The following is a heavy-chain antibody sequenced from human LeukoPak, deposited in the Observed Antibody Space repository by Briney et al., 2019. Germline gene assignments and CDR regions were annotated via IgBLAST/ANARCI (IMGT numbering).Heavy chain of an antibody. CDR1: GFTFSSYA. J-gene: IGHJ6*03. D-gene: IGHD2-8*02. CDR3: ARALLVTTSGYFYYYMDV. V-gene: IGHV3-30-3*01. CDR2: ISYDGSNK. Sequence: PGGSLRLSCAASGFTFSSYAMHWVRQAPGKGLEWVAVISYDGSNKYYADSVKGRFTISRDNSKNTLYLQMNSLRAEDTAVYYCARALLVTTSGYFYYYMDVWGTGTTVSVSS.